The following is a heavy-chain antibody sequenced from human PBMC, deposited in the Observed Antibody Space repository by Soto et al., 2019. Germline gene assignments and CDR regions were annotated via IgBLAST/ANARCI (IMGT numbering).Heavy chain of an antibody. V-gene: IGHV4-30-4*01. Sequence: SETLSLTCTVSGASISSGDYYWSWIRQPPGKGLEWVGYIYYTGSTYYNPSLKSRLTMSVDASKNQLSLKLSSVTAADTAVYYCARAFDDSSGYYGGLGYWGQGTLVTVSS. CDR1: GASISSGDYY. D-gene: IGHD3-22*01. CDR3: ARAFDDSSGYYGGLGY. J-gene: IGHJ4*02. CDR2: IYYTGST.